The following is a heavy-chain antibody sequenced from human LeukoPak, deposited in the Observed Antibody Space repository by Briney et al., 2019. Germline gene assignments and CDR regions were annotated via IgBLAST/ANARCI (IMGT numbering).Heavy chain of an antibody. CDR1: GGSISSGGYY. D-gene: IGHD2-21*01. J-gene: IGHJ6*03. V-gene: IGHV4-30-2*01. CDR2: IYHSGST. Sequence: PSQTLSLTCTVSGGSISSGGYYWSWIRQPPGKGLEWIGYIYHSGSTYYNPSLKSRVTISVDRSKNQFSLKLSSVTAADTAVYYCARVTHRRLIGPRYYYYYMDVWGKGTTVTVSS. CDR3: ARVTHRRLIGPRYYYYYMDV.